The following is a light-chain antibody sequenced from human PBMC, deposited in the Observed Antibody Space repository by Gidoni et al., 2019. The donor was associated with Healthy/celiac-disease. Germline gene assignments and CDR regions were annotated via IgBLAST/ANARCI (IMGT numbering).Light chain of an antibody. V-gene: IGKV3-20*01. CDR3: QQYGSSPALT. CDR1: QSVSSSY. Sequence: EIVLTQSPGTLSLSPGERATLSCRASQSVSSSYLAWYQQKPGQAPRLLISGASSRATGIPDRFSGSGSGTDFTITISRLEPEDFAVYYCQQYGSSPALTLGGGTKVEIK. J-gene: IGKJ4*01. CDR2: GAS.